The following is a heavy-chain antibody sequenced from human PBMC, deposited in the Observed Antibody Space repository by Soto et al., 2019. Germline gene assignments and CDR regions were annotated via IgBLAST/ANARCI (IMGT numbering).Heavy chain of an antibody. J-gene: IGHJ6*03. CDR3: ARDPYDQQDSGYMDV. CDR1: GGTFSSYT. V-gene: IGHV1-69*04. D-gene: IGHD3-16*01. CDR2: IIPILGIA. Sequence: GASVKVSCKASGGTFSSYTISWVRQAPGQGLEWMGRIIPILGIANYAQKFQGRVTITADKSTSTAYMELSSLRSEDTAVYYCARDPYDQQDSGYMDVWGKGTTVTVSS.